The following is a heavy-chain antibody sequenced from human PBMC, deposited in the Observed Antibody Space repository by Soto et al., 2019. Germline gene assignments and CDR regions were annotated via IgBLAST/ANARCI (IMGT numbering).Heavy chain of an antibody. CDR1: GGSISSGDYY. CDR2: IYYSGST. V-gene: IGHV4-30-4*01. Sequence: NPSETLSLTCTVSGGSISSGDYYWSWTRHPPGKGLEWIGYIYYSGSTYYNPSLKSRVTISVDTSKNQFSLKLSSVTAADTAVYYCASTLRGWNYAPHFQQWGQGTLVTV. J-gene: IGHJ1*01. D-gene: IGHD1-7*01. CDR3: ASTLRGWNYAPHFQQ.